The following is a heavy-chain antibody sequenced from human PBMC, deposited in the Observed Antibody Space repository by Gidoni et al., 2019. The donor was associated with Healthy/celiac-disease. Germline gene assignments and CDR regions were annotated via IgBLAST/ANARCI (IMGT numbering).Heavy chain of an antibody. V-gene: IGHV4-34*01. CDR1: GGSFSGYY. CDR3: ARGARGQQLVDFDY. D-gene: IGHD6-13*01. Sequence: QVQLQQWGAGLLKPSETLSLTCAVYGGSFSGYYWSWIRQPPGKGLEWIGEINHSGSTNYNPSLKSRVTISVDTSKNQFSLKLSSVTAADTAVYYCARGARGQQLVDFDYWGQGTLVTVSS. J-gene: IGHJ4*02. CDR2: INHSGST.